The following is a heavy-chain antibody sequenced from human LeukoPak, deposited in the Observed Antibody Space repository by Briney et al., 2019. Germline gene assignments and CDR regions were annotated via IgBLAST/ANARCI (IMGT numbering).Heavy chain of an antibody. D-gene: IGHD6-19*01. V-gene: IGHV3-49*03. CDR3: TTDRPSRVAVAGIIDY. J-gene: IGHJ4*02. CDR1: GFTFGDYA. CDR2: IRSKAYGGTT. Sequence: PGGSLRLSCTASGFTFGDYAMSWFRQAPGKGLEWVGFIRSKAYGGTTEYAASVKGRFTISRDDSKSIAYLQMNSLKTEDTAVYYCTTDRPSRVAVAGIIDYWGQGILVTVSS.